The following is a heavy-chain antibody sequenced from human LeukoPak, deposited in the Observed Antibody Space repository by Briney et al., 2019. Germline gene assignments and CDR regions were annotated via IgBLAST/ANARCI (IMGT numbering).Heavy chain of an antibody. CDR1: GFTFSSYA. CDR3: ATTYTSNWYNY. Sequence: GGSLRLSCAASGFTFSSYAMSWVRQAPGKGLEWVSVIGGSGGTTYYADSVKGRLTISRDNSKRTLYLQMNSLRAEDTAVYHCATTYTSNWYNYWGQGTLVTVSS. CDR2: IGGSGGTT. J-gene: IGHJ4*02. D-gene: IGHD6-13*01. V-gene: IGHV3-23*01.